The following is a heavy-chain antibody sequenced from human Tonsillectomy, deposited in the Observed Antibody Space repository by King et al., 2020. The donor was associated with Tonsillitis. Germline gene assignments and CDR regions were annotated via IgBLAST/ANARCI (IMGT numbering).Heavy chain of an antibody. J-gene: IGHJ4*02. CDR2: ISYDGSNK. V-gene: IGHV3-30*04. CDR1: GFTFSSYA. Sequence: VQLVESGGGVVQPGRSLRLSCAASGFTFSSYAMHWVRQAPGKGLEWVAVISYDGSNKYYADSEKGRFTISRDNSKNTLYLQMNSLRAEDTAVYYCARVPPDWGQGTLVTVSS. CDR3: ARVPPD.